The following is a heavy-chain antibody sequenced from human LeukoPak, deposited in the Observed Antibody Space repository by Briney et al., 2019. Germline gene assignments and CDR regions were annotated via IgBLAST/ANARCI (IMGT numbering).Heavy chain of an antibody. CDR3: AEEVGNTYPTFDY. CDR1: GFTFSNYV. V-gene: IGHV3-23*01. J-gene: IGHJ4*02. Sequence: GGSLRLSCAASGFTFSNYVMSWVRQAPGKGLEWVSSISCSGGSTYYADSVKGRFTISRDNSKNTLYLQMNSLRVEDTAVYYCAEEVGNTYPTFDYWGQGTLVTVSS. CDR2: ISCSGGST. D-gene: IGHD1-26*01.